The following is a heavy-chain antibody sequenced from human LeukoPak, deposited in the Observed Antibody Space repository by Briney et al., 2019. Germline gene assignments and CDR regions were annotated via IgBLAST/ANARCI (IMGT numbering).Heavy chain of an antibody. CDR2: ISGSGGST. Sequence: GGSLRLSCVASGFTFSSYAMSWVRQPPGKGLEWVSVISGSGGSTHYADSVKSRFTISRDNSQNSLYLQMNRLRAEDTAVYYSAREDGERSYDFWSGYYRGYYYMDVWGKGTTVTVSS. CDR3: AREDGERSYDFWSGYYRGYYYMDV. V-gene: IGHV3-23*01. CDR1: GFTFSSYA. J-gene: IGHJ6*03. D-gene: IGHD3-3*01.